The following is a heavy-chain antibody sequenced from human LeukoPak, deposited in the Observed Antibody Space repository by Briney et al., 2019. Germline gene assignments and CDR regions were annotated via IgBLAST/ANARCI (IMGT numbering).Heavy chain of an antibody. CDR2: FIPVLGSS. J-gene: IGHJ4*02. V-gene: IGHV1-69*16. CDR1: GGTFNTYT. D-gene: IGHD3-16*02. Sequence: SVKVSCKASGGTFNTYTINWVRQAPGQGLEWMGGFIPVLGSSTYAQKFQDRVTITTDKSMTTAYMELSSLRSEDTAMYYCATWGNYRTSPFDYWGQGTLVTVSS. CDR3: ATWGNYRTSPFDY.